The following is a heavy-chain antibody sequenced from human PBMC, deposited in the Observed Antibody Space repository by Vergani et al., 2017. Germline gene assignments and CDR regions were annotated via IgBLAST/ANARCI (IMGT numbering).Heavy chain of an antibody. D-gene: IGHD3-22*01. Sequence: QVQLQESRPGLLKPSQTLSLTCTVSGASVSRGTYYWTWIRQPAGKKLEWIVRIYTSEHTIYNPSLESRVTMSVDTSKNQFSLQLSSVTAADTAVYYCARASHVSNCYSEVHNGPGYYYMDVWGKGTTVTVSS. J-gene: IGHJ6*03. V-gene: IGHV4-61*02. CDR2: IYTSEHT. CDR1: GASVSRGTYY. CDR3: ARASHVSNCYSEVHNGPGYYYMDV.